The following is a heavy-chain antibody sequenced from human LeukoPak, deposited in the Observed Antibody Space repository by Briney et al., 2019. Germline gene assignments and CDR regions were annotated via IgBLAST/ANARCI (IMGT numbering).Heavy chain of an antibody. CDR2: ISSSSSYI. D-gene: IGHD6-6*01. Sequence: PGGSLRLSCAASGFTFSRYSMNWVRQAPGKGLEWVSSISSSSSYIYYADSVKGRFTISRDNAKNSLYLQMNSLRAEDTALYYCARGRNGAARIFDYWGQGTLVTVSS. CDR3: ARGRNGAARIFDY. V-gene: IGHV3-21*04. J-gene: IGHJ4*02. CDR1: GFTFSRYS.